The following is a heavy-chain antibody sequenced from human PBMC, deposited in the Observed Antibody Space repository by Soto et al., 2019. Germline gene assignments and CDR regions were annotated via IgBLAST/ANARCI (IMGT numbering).Heavy chain of an antibody. CDR2: VSSSSTYI. V-gene: IGHV3-21*01. CDR3: TRGIEWLVGGMDV. CDR1: GFTFTSHT. J-gene: IGHJ6*02. Sequence: EVQLVESGGGLVKPGGSLRLSCAASGFTFTSHTINWVRQAPGKGLEWVSSVSSSSTYIYYADSVKGRFTISRDNAKNSVYLEMSSLSAEDTAVYYCTRGIEWLVGGMDVWGPGTTVTVSS. D-gene: IGHD3-3*01.